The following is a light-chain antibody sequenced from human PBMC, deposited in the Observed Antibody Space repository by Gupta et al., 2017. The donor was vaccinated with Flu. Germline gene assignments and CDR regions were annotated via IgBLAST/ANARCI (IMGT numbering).Light chain of an antibody. CDR2: EGR. V-gene: IGLV2-23*01. CDR1: RSGIGSDSF. CDR3: CSYAGYMTWV. Sequence: QSALTQPASVSGSPGQSITISCTGTRSGIGSDSFVSWYQQHPGTAPKLIIYEGRKLPAGVSSRFSGSKSGNTASLTISGIQAGDEADYYCCSYAGYMTWVFGGGTKLTVL. J-gene: IGLJ3*02.